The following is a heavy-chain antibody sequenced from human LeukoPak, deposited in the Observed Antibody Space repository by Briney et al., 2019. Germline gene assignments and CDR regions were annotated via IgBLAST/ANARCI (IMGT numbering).Heavy chain of an antibody. CDR3: VRWVVRGVHFDY. CDR1: GGTFSSYA. CDR2: INAGNGNT. Sequence: VASVKVSCKASGGTFSSYAISWVRQAPGQGLEWMGWINAGNGNTKYSQKFQGRVTITRDTSASTAYMELSSLRSEDTAVYYCVRWVVRGVHFDYWGQGTLVTVSS. V-gene: IGHV1-3*01. J-gene: IGHJ4*02. D-gene: IGHD3-10*01.